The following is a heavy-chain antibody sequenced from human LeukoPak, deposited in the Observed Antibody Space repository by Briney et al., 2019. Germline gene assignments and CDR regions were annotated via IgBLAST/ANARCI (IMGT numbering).Heavy chain of an antibody. V-gene: IGHV3-30*04. CDR1: GFTFSSYA. CDR2: ISYDGSNK. Sequence: PGGALRLSCAASGFTFSSYAMHWVRQAPGKGLEWEAVISYDGSNKYYADSVKGRFTISRDNSKNTLYLQMNSLRAEDTAVYYCARVGSTIAAAGSIYYWGQGRLVTVSS. J-gene: IGHJ4*02. D-gene: IGHD6-13*01. CDR3: ARVGSTIAAAGSIYY.